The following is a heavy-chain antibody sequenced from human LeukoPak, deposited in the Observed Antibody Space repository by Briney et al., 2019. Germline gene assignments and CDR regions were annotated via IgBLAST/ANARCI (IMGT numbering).Heavy chain of an antibody. V-gene: IGHV3-30-3*01. CDR3: ARDRFQYCSGGSCYFDY. CDR2: ISHDGSNK. D-gene: IGHD2-15*01. J-gene: IGHJ4*02. CDR1: GFTFSSYA. Sequence: PGGSLRLSCAASGFTFSSYAMHWVRQAPGKGLEWVAVISHDGSNKYYADSVKGRFTISRDNSKNTLYLQMNSLRAEDTAVYYGARDRFQYCSGGSCYFDYWGQGTLVTVSS.